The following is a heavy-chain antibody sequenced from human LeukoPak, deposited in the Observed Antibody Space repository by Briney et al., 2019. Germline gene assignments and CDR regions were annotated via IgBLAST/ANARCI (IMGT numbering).Heavy chain of an antibody. CDR1: GYTFSSYH. J-gene: IGHJ5*02. CDR2: INPSGGST. D-gene: IGHD3-22*01. CDR3: ARAPYDSSGYYTYREYWFDP. V-gene: IGHV1-46*01. Sequence: ASVKVSCKASGYTFSSYHIHWVRQAPGQGLEWIGVINPSGGSTTYAQKFQGRVTMTRNTSISTAYMELSSLRSEDTAVYYCARAPYDSSGYYTYREYWFDPWGQGTLVTVSS.